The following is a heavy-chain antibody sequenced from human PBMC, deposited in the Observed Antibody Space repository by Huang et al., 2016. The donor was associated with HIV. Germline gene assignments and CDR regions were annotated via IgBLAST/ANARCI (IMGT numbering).Heavy chain of an antibody. J-gene: IGHJ6*03. CDR3: ARHREGPVAYYSGWGSHLNYMDV. Sequence: QLLLQESGPGLVKPSEALALTCAVSGGSIRSSDYHWGWIRQPPGKGLEWIGSIYYKGMTHYSPSIKSGGTIAVDTSKNLFFLNLTSMTAADTAVYYCARHREGPVAYYSGWGSHLNYMDVWGRGRTVVVSS. CDR1: GGSIRSSDYH. D-gene: IGHD3-10*01. CDR2: IYYKGMT. V-gene: IGHV4-39*01.